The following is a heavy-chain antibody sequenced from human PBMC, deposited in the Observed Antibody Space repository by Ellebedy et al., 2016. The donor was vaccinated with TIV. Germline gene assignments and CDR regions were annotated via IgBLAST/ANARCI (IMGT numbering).Heavy chain of an antibody. D-gene: IGHD3-9*01. CDR3: AKEQSPYYDILTDSFDY. CDR2: IWYDGFNK. J-gene: IGHJ4*02. V-gene: IGHV3-33*06. CDR1: GFSFSSYG. Sequence: GESLKISCAASGFSFSSYGMHWVRQAPGKGLEWVAVIWYDGFNKDYPDSVKGRFTISRDNSKNTLNLEMNSLRAEDTAVYYGAKEQSPYYDILTDSFDYWGQGALVTVSS.